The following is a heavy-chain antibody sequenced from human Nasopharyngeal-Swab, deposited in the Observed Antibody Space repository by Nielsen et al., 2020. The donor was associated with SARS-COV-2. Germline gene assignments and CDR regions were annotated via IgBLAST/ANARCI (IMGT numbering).Heavy chain of an antibody. CDR2: ISSSSSYI. Sequence: GAALKISCAASGFTFSSYSMNWVRQAPGKGLEWVSSISSSSSYIYYADSVKGRFTISRDNAKNSLYLQMNSLRAEDTAVYYCARDSSYCSSTSCYTSGENYYYMDVWGKGTTVTVSS. CDR3: ARDSSYCSSTSCYTSGENYYYMDV. J-gene: IGHJ6*03. D-gene: IGHD2-2*02. V-gene: IGHV3-21*01. CDR1: GFTFSSYS.